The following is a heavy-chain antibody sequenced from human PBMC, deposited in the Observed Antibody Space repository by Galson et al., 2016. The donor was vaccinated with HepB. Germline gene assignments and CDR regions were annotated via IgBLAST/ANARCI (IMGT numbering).Heavy chain of an antibody. CDR1: GFTFNTYG. CDR3: AKDNGLFRFDI. J-gene: IGHJ3*02. Sequence: SLRLSCAPSGFTFNTYGMHWVRQAPGKGLEWVALISYDGSNKYYADSVRGRFTISRDNSKNTLSLQMSSLRAEDTAIYYCAKDNGLFRFDIWGQGTMVTVSS. CDR2: ISYDGSNK. V-gene: IGHV3-30*18. D-gene: IGHD3-22*01.